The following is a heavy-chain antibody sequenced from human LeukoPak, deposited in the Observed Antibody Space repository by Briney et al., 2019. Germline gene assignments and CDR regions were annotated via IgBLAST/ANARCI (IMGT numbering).Heavy chain of an antibody. CDR2: IYHSGST. J-gene: IGHJ5*02. Sequence: SETLSLTCAVYGGSFSGYYWTWIRQSPGKGLEWIGEIYHSGSTNYNPSLKSRVTISVDKSKNQFSLKLSSVTAADTAVYYCARVGSGWYGIRDNWFDPWGQGTLVTVSS. D-gene: IGHD6-19*01. CDR1: GGSFSGYY. V-gene: IGHV4-34*01. CDR3: ARVGSGWYGIRDNWFDP.